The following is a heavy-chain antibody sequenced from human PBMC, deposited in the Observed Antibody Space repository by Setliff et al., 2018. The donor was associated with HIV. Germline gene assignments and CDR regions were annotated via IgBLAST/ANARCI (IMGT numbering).Heavy chain of an antibody. CDR1: GGSISSYY. V-gene: IGHV4-59*04. J-gene: IGHJ5*02. CDR2: FYYSGST. D-gene: IGHD3-22*01. Sequence: PSETLSLTCTVSGGSISSYYWSWIRQPPGKGLAWIGSFYYSGSTSYNRSLESRLTISIDTSKNQFSLKLTSVTAADTAMYYCASRIYYYDESRVLREEGFVPWGQGTLVTVSS. CDR3: ASRIYYYDESRVLREEGFVP.